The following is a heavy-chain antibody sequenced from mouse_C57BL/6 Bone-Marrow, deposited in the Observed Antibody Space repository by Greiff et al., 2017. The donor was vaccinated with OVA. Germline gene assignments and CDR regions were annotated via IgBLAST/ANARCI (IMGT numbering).Heavy chain of an antibody. CDR1: GFSLSTFGMG. Sequence: QVTLKESGPGILQPSQTLSLTCSFSGFSLSTFGMGVGWIRQPSGKGLEWLAHIWWDDDKYYNPALKSRLTISKDTSKNQVFPNIAYVDPADPATYSCALCSYSNSSWFAYWGQGTLVTVSA. D-gene: IGHD2-5*01. V-gene: IGHV8-8*01. CDR2: IWWDDDK. J-gene: IGHJ3*01. CDR3: ALCSYSNSSWFAY.